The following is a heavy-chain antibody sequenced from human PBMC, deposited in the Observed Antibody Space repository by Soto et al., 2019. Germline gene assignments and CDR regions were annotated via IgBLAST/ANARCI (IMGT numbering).Heavy chain of an antibody. Sequence: QVQLQESGPGLVKPSQTLSLTCTVSGGSISSGGYYWSWIRQHPGKGLEWIGYIYYSGSTYYNPSLKSRVTISVDTSKNQFSLKLSSVTAADTAVYYGARVDIVVVVAATRPARGNYYYYMDVWGKGTTVTVSS. V-gene: IGHV4-31*03. J-gene: IGHJ6*03. CDR3: ARVDIVVVVAATRPARGNYYYYMDV. D-gene: IGHD2-15*01. CDR1: GGSISSGGYY. CDR2: IYYSGST.